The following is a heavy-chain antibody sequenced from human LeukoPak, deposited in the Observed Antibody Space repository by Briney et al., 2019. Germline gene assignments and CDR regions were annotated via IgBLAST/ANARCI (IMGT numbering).Heavy chain of an antibody. CDR1: GGSISSSSYY. V-gene: IGHV4-39*01. CDR3: ARHAGSYWASAFDI. Sequence: SETLSLTCSVSGGSISSSSYYWRWIRQPPGKGLEWIGSIYYSGSTYYNPSLKSRVTISVDTSKNQFSLKLSSVTAADTAVYYCARHAGSYWASAFDIWGQGTMVTVSS. J-gene: IGHJ3*02. D-gene: IGHD1-26*01. CDR2: IYYSGST.